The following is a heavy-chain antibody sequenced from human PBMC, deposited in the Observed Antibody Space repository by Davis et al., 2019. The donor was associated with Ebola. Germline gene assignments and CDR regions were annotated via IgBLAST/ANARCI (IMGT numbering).Heavy chain of an antibody. CDR2: ISWNSGSI. J-gene: IGHJ6*02. D-gene: IGHD4-23*01. CDR3: AKDTRGKVVTHRYGMDV. V-gene: IGHV3-9*01. CDR1: GFTFDDYA. Sequence: SLKISCAASGFTFDDYAMHWVRQAPGKGLEWVSGISWNSGSIGYADSVKGRFTISRDNAKNSLYLQMNSLRAEDTALYYCAKDTRGKVVTHRYGMDVWGQGTTVTVSS.